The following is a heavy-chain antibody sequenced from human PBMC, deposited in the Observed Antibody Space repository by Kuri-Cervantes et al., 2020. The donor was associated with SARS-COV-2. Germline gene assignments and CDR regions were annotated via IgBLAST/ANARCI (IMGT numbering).Heavy chain of an antibody. V-gene: IGHV4-4*02. CDR1: GGSIRSNNW. CDR2: IYHSGST. D-gene: IGHD3-22*01. J-gene: IGHJ3*02. CDR3: AGRSYYDTSGYLHDAFDM. Sequence: SCAVSGGSIRSNNWWTWVRQAPGKELEWIGEIYHSGSTNYNPSLKSRVTISVHKSKNQFSLKLSSVIAADTAVYYCAGRSYYDTSGYLHDAFDMWDQGTMVTVSS.